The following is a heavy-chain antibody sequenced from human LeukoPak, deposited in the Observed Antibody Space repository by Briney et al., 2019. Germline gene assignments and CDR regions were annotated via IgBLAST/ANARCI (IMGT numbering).Heavy chain of an antibody. CDR1: GGSISSYY. V-gene: IGHV4-59*12. J-gene: IGHJ3*02. D-gene: IGHD3-10*01. CDR3: SFNLGSGSYAFDI. Sequence: SETLSLTCTVSGGSISSYYWSWIRQPPGKGLEWIGYIHYSGSTNYNPSLKSRVTISVDTSKNQFSLKLSSVTAADTAVYYCSFNLGSGSYAFDIWGQGTMVTVSS. CDR2: IHYSGST.